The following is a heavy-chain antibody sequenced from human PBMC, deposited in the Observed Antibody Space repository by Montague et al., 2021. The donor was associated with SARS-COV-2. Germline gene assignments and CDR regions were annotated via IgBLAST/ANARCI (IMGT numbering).Heavy chain of an antibody. Sequence: SETLSLTCTVSGGSISSYYWSWIRQPLGKGLEWIGYIYYSGSTNYNPSLKSRVTISVDTSKNQFSLTLSSVTAADTAVYSCARVVGDYDFWSGQYSYYYYMDVWGKGTTVTVSS. J-gene: IGHJ6*03. V-gene: IGHV4-59*01. CDR2: IYYSGST. CDR3: ARVVGDYDFWSGQYSYYYYMDV. D-gene: IGHD3-3*01. CDR1: GGSISSYY.